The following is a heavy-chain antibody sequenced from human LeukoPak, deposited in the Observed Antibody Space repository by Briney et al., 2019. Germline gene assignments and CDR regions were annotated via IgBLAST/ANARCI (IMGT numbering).Heavy chain of an antibody. CDR1: GFTFSSYA. CDR3: AKGTMYYDILDY. D-gene: IGHD3-9*01. CDR2: ISDTGGRT. V-gene: IGHV3-23*01. Sequence: GGSLRLSCAASGFTFSSYAVSWVRQAPGRGLECVSTISDTGGRTYYADSVKGRFTISRDNSKNTLYLQMNSLRAEDTALYYCAKGTMYYDILDYWGQGTLVTVSS. J-gene: IGHJ4*02.